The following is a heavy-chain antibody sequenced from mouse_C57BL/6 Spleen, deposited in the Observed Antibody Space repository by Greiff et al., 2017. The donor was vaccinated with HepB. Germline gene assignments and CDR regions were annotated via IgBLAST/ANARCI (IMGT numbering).Heavy chain of an antibody. Sequence: EVQGVESEGGLVQPGSSMKLSCTASGFTFSDYYMAWVRQFPEKGLEWVANINYDGSSTYYLDSLKSRFIISRDNAKNKLYLQMSSLKSEDTATYYCARDEACYSNYEGFAYWGQGTLVTVSA. J-gene: IGHJ3*01. D-gene: IGHD2-5*01. V-gene: IGHV5-16*01. CDR3: ARDEACYSNYEGFAY. CDR1: GFTFSDYY. CDR2: INYDGSST.